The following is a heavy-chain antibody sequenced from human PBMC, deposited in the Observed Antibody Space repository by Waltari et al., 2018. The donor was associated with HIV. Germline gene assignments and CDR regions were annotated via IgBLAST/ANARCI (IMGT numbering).Heavy chain of an antibody. D-gene: IGHD5-18*01. Sequence: EVQLVESGGGLVQPGGSLKLSCAASGFTFSDSSIPWVRQASGKGLEWFGRIRTKANSYATAYAASVKGRFTISRDDSKNTAYLQMNSLKTEDTAVYYCTSPYGYSYESWGQGTLVTVSS. CDR1: GFTFSDSS. CDR2: IRTKANSYAT. CDR3: TSPYGYSYES. V-gene: IGHV3-73*02. J-gene: IGHJ4*02.